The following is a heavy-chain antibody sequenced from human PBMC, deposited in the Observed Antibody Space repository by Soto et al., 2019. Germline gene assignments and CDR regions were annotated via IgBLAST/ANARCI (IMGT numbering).Heavy chain of an antibody. Sequence: GGSLRLSCAASGFTVSSNYMSWVRQAPGKGLEWVSVIYSGGSTYYADSVKGRFTISRDNSKNTLYLQMNSLRAEDTAVYYCARVLIVVVPAAIQWNGVDVWGQGTTVTVSS. D-gene: IGHD2-2*02. CDR1: GFTVSSNY. J-gene: IGHJ6*02. V-gene: IGHV3-53*01. CDR3: ARVLIVVVPAAIQWNGVDV. CDR2: IYSGGST.